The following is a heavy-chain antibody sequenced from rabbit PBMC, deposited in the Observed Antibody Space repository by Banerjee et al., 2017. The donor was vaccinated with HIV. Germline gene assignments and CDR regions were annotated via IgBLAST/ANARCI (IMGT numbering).Heavy chain of an antibody. V-gene: IGHV1S45*01. J-gene: IGHJ4*01. Sequence: QEQLEESGGGLVKPEGSLTLTCKASGFSFSSGYDMWWVRQAPGKGLEWIACIDAGSSGSTYYASWAKGRFTISKISSTTVTLQMTSLTAADTATYFCARDLGGSSDLWGPGTLVTVS. D-gene: IGHD8-1*01. CDR2: IDAGSSGST. CDR1: GFSFSSGYD. CDR3: ARDLGGSSDL.